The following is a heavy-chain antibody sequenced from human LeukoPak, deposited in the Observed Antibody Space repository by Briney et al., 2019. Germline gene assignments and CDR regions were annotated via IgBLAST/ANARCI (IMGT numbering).Heavy chain of an antibody. CDR2: IERKTDGGTT. V-gene: IGHV3-15*07. Sequence: GGSLRLSCAASGLTFSNAWMNWVRQAPGKGLEWVGRIERKTDGGTTEYAAPVKGRFTISRDDSRNTLYLQMDSLKIEDTAVYYCTTDRYYDNSELQFQHWGQGTLVTVSS. J-gene: IGHJ1*01. CDR1: GLTFSNAW. D-gene: IGHD3-22*01. CDR3: TTDRYYDNSELQFQH.